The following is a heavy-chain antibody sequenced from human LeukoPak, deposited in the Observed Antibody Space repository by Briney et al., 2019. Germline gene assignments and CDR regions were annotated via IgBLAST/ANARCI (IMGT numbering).Heavy chain of an antibody. D-gene: IGHD3-10*01. CDR1: GYSISSGYY. CDR2: IYHSGST. CDR3: ARDLWSGSGSYPADY. Sequence: SETLSLTCTVSGYSISSGYYWGWIRQPPGKGLEWIGSIYHSGSTYYNPSLKSRVTISVDTSKNQFSLKLSSVTAADTAVYYCARDLWSGSGSYPADYWGQGTLVTVSS. V-gene: IGHV4-38-2*02. J-gene: IGHJ4*02.